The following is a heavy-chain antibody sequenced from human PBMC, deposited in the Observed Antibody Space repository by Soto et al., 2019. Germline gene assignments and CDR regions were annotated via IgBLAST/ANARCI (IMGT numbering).Heavy chain of an antibody. CDR2: IYYSGST. D-gene: IGHD3-22*01. J-gene: IGHJ4*02. V-gene: IGHV4-59*01. CDR3: ATSDYDSSGFFDY. CDR1: GGSISSYY. Sequence: PSETLSLTCTVSGGSISSYYWSWIRQPPGKGLEWIGYIYYSGSTNYNPSLKSRVTISVDTSKNQFSLKLSSVTAADTAVYYCATSDYDSSGFFDYWGQGTLVTVSS.